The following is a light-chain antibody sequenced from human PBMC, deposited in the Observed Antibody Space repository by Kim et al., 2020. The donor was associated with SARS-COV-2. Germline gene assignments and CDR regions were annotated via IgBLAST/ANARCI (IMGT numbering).Light chain of an antibody. Sequence: DIQMTQSPSSLTASVGDRVTITCRASQAISNYLAWYQQKPGSVPKLLIYSASTLQSGVPSRFSGSGSGTDFNFTISSLQPEDVATYYCQKSTGAPYTFGQGTKLEI. V-gene: IGKV1-27*01. J-gene: IGKJ2*01. CDR3: QKSTGAPYT. CDR1: QAISNY. CDR2: SAS.